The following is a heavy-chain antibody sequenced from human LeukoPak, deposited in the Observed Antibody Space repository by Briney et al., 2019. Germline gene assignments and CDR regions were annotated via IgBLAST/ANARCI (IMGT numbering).Heavy chain of an antibody. Sequence: SETLSLTCTVSGGSFSSYYWTWIRQPPGKGLEWIGYIYDSGSTNYNPSLKSRVTISVDTSKNQVSLNLSSVTAADTAVYYCARGRTYYDSSGYYLYFDHWGQGTPVTVSS. D-gene: IGHD3-22*01. J-gene: IGHJ4*02. CDR3: ARGRTYYDSSGYYLYFDH. V-gene: IGHV4-59*01. CDR2: IYDSGST. CDR1: GGSFSSYY.